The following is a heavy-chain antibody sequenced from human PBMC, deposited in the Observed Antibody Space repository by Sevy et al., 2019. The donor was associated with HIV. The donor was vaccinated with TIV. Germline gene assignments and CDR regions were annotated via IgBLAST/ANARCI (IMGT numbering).Heavy chain of an antibody. CDR3: ARHGKEDWFDP. J-gene: IGHJ5*02. CDR2: IYYSVST. D-gene: IGHD1-26*01. V-gene: IGHV4-59*08. Sequence: TLSLTCTVSGGSISSYYWSWIRQPPGKGLEWMGYIYYSVSTNYNPSLKSRVTISVDTSKNQFSLKLSSVTAADTAVYYCARHGKEDWFDPWGQGTLVTVSS. CDR1: GGSISSYY.